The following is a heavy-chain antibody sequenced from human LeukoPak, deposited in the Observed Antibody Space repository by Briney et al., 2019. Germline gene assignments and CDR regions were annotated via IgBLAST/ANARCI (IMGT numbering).Heavy chain of an antibody. V-gene: IGHV4-34*01. CDR1: GGSFSGYY. D-gene: IGHD6-19*01. J-gene: IGHJ4*02. Sequence: KPSETLSLTCAVYGGSFSGYYWSWIRQPPGKGLEWIGEINHSGSTNYNPSLKSRVTISVDTSKNQFSLKLSSVTAADTAVYYCARVGSGWDDYWGQGTLVTVSS. CDR2: INHSGST. CDR3: ARVGSGWDDY.